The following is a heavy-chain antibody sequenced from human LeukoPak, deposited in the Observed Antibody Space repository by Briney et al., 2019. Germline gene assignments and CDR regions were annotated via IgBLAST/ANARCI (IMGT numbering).Heavy chain of an antibody. J-gene: IGHJ6*02. CDR3: ASFGYCSSTSCHQNYYYYGMDV. V-gene: IGHV1-18*01. CDR1: GYTFTSYG. D-gene: IGHD2-2*01. CDR2: ISAYIGNT. Sequence: ASVKVSCKASGYTFTSYGISWVRQAPGQGLEWMGWISAYIGNTNYAHKLQRRVTMTTDTSTSTAYMEMRSLRSDDTAVYYCASFGYCSSTSCHQNYYYYGMDVWGQGTTVTVSS.